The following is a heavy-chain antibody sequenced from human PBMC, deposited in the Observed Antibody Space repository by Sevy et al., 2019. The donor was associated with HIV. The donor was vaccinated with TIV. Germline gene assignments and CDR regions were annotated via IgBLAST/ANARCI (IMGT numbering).Heavy chain of an antibody. V-gene: IGHV4-4*07. Sequence: SETLSLTCTVSGGSISSYYWSWIRQPAGKGLEWIGRIYTSGSTNYNPSLKSRVTMSVDTSKNQFSLKLSSVTAADTAVYYCARDAGFSIAVGGNYCYYGMDVWGQGTTVTVSS. CDR1: GGSISSYY. CDR3: ARDAGFSIAVGGNYCYYGMDV. J-gene: IGHJ6*02. D-gene: IGHD6-19*01. CDR2: IYTSGST.